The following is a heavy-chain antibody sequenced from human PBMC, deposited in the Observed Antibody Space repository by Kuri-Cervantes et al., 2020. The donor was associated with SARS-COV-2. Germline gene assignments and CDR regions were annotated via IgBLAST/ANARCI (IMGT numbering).Heavy chain of an antibody. CDR3: ARDPMWSRYYYDSSGSYYFDY. CDR2: VKTNSGNT. Sequence: ASVKVSCKAPETTFPNYDINWVRQATGQGLEWMGMVKTNSGNTLYAQIFQGRVTMTRDTSTSTVYLELSSLTSEDTAVYYCARDPMWSRYYYDSSGSYYFDYWGQGTLVTVSS. V-gene: IGHV1-8*01. J-gene: IGHJ4*02. CDR1: ETTFPNYD. D-gene: IGHD3-22*01.